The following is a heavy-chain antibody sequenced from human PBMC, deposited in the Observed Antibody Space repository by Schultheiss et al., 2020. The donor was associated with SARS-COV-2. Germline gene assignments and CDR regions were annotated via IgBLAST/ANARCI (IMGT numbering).Heavy chain of an antibody. J-gene: IGHJ2*01. Sequence: GGSLRLSCAASGFTFDDYAMHWVRQAPGKGLEWVSGISWNSGSIGYADSVKGRFTISRDNAKNSLYLQMNSLRAEDTALYYCAKGRWWYFDLWGRGTLVTVSS. CDR3: AKGRWWYFDL. CDR1: GFTFDDYA. D-gene: IGHD6-13*01. V-gene: IGHV3-9*01. CDR2: ISWNSGSI.